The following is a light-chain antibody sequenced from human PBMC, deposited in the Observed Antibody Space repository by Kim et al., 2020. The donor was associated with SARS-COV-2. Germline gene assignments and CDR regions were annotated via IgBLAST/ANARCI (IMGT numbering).Light chain of an antibody. Sequence: SASPGETVTLSCRATESGSTSLAWYQQRPGQAPTLLIYGASTRATGIPARFTGSGSGSQFTLTIRGLQSEDFAVYHCHQYHTWPYSFGRGTKLEI. CDR2: GAS. V-gene: IGKV3-15*01. CDR1: ESGSTS. CDR3: HQYHTWPYS. J-gene: IGKJ2*03.